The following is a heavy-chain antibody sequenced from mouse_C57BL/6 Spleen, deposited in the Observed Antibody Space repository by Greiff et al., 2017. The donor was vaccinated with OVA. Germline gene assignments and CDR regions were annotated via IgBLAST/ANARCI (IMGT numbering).Heavy chain of an antibody. V-gene: IGHV1-52*01. CDR1: GYTFTSYW. Sequence: VQLQQPGAELVRPGSSVKLSCKASGYTFTSYWMHWVKQRPIQGLEWIGNIDPSDSETHYNQKFKDKATLTVDKSSSTAYMQLSSLTSEDSAVYYCAREDSNYVFAYWGQGTLVTVSA. J-gene: IGHJ3*01. CDR2: IDPSDSET. CDR3: AREDSNYVFAY. D-gene: IGHD2-5*01.